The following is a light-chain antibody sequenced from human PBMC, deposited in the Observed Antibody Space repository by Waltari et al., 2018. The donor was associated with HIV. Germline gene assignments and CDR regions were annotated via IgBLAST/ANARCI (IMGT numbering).Light chain of an antibody. CDR2: EVT. V-gene: IGLV2-14*01. CDR3: SSYTDSSTLV. Sequence: QSALTQPASVSGSPGQSITISCTGTSRDLGSLNYVSWYQHHPGEAPTVIIYEVTHRPSGVSDRFSGSKSGNTASLTISGLQAEDEGDYYCSSYTDSSTLVFAGGTKVTVL. J-gene: IGLJ3*02. CDR1: SRDLGSLNY.